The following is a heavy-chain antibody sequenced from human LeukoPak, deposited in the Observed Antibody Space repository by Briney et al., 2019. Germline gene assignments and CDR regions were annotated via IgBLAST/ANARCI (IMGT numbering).Heavy chain of an antibody. D-gene: IGHD3-22*01. V-gene: IGHV3-23*01. Sequence: GGSLRLSCAASGFTFSSYGMSWVRQAPGKGLEWVSAISGSGGSTYYADSVKGRFTISRDNSKNTLYLQMNSLRAEDTAVYYCAKDNYDSSGNIFDYWGQGTLVTVSS. J-gene: IGHJ4*02. CDR2: ISGSGGST. CDR1: GFTFSSYG. CDR3: AKDNYDSSGNIFDY.